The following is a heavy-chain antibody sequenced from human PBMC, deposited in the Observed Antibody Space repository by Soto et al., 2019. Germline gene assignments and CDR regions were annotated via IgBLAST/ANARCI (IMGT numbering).Heavy chain of an antibody. D-gene: IGHD2-21*01. J-gene: IGHJ6*03. V-gene: IGHV3-23*01. CDR1: GFTFSSYA. Sequence: GGSLRLSCAASGFTFSSYAMSWVRQAPGKGLEWVSAISGSGGSTYYADSVKGRFTISRDNSKNTRYLQMNSLRAEDTAVYYCAKGLGSPGYYYYMDVWGKGTTVTVSS. CDR3: AKGLGSPGYYYYMDV. CDR2: ISGSGGST.